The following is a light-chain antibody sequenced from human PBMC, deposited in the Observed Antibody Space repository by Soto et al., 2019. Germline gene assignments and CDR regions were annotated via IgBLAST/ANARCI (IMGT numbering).Light chain of an antibody. CDR3: QQYNNWWT. CDR1: QSVSSN. Sequence: IVMTQSPATLSVSPGERATLSCRASQSVSSNLAWYQQKPGQAPRLLIYDASTRATGSPARFSGSGSGTEFSLTISSLQSEDFAVYYCQQYNNWWTFGQGTKVEIK. J-gene: IGKJ1*01. CDR2: DAS. V-gene: IGKV3-15*01.